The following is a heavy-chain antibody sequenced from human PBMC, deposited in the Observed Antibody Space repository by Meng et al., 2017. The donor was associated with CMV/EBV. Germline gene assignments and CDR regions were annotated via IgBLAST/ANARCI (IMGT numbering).Heavy chain of an antibody. J-gene: IGHJ4*02. CDR1: GLTVITYA. V-gene: IGHV3-30-3*01. CDR2: RSYDGINK. CDR3: AREHACY. Sequence: HHEHSGVCSVLPGIPLSLSFVVSGLTVITYALPWVRQAPGKGLEWVAVRSYDGINKYYADSVKGRFTISRDNSKNTLYLQMNSLRAEDTAVYYCAREHACYWGQGTLVTVSS.